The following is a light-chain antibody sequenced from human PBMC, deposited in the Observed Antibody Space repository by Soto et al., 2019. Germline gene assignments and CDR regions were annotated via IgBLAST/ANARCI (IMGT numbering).Light chain of an antibody. Sequence: QSALTQPPSASGSPGQSVAISCTGTSSDVGGYNYVSWYQQHPGKAPKLMIYEVNKRPSGVPDRFSGSKSGNTASLTGSGLQAEDEADYYCSSDAGSSNVFGTGTKLTVL. V-gene: IGLV2-8*01. J-gene: IGLJ1*01. CDR3: SSDAGSSNV. CDR2: EVN. CDR1: SSDVGGYNY.